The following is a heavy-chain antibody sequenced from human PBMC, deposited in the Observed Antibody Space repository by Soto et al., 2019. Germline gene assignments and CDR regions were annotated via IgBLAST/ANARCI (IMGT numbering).Heavy chain of an antibody. CDR3: ARDLDVRCLDD. CDR1: GFTFTTYG. Sequence: SLRLSCAASGFTFTTYGMHWVRQAPDKGLEWVAVMWSNGNKQYYADSVKGRFTISRDNPKNTVYLQMNNLRAEDTAAYFRARDLDVRCLDDWGQGTVVTVSS. J-gene: IGHJ4*02. D-gene: IGHD1-1*01. CDR2: MWSNGNKQ. V-gene: IGHV3-33*01.